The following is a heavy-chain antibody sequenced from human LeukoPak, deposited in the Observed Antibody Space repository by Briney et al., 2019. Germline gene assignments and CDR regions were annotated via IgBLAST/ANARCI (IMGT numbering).Heavy chain of an antibody. CDR3: ASVDTAMEKFDY. CDR2: IYYSGST. D-gene: IGHD5-18*01. CDR1: GGSISSYY. V-gene: IGHV4-59*01. Sequence: SETLSLTCTVSGGSISSYYWSWIRRPPGKGLEWIGYIYYSGSTNYNPSLKSRVTISVETSKNQFSLKLSSVTAADTAVYYCASVDTAMEKFDYWGQGTLVTVS. J-gene: IGHJ4*02.